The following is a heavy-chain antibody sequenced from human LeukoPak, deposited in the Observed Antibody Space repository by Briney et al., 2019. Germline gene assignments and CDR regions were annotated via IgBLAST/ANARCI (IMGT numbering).Heavy chain of an antibody. Sequence: GASVKVSCKASGYTFTSYGISWVRQAPGQGLEWMGWISAYNGNTNYAQKFQGRVTMTRNTSISTAYMELSSLRSEDTAVYYCARWNYNFDYWGQGTLVTVSS. D-gene: IGHD1-7*01. V-gene: IGHV1-18*01. CDR2: ISAYNGNT. J-gene: IGHJ4*02. CDR3: ARWNYNFDY. CDR1: GYTFTSYG.